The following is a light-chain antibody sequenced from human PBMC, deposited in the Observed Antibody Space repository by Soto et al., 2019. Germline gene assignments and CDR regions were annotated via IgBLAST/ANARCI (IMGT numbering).Light chain of an antibody. J-gene: IGLJ2*01. CDR1: SSDFSSYNY. V-gene: IGLV2-14*01. Sequence: QSVLTQPASVSGSPGQSITISCTGTSSDFSSYNYVSWYQQHPGKAPKLMIYEVSDRPSGVSNRFSGSKSGNTASLTISGLQAEDEADYYCSSYTPTSSLLFGGGTKLTVL. CDR2: EVS. CDR3: SSYTPTSSLL.